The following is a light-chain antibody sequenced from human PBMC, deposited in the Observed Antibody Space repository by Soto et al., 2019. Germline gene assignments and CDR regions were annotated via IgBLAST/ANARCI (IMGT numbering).Light chain of an antibody. Sequence: QSVLTQPASVSGSPGQSITISCTGTSDNYVSWYQQHPGKVPKLMIYGVTNRPSGVSDRFSGSKSGNTASLTISGLQTEEEADYYCSSYTNSRTLLFGAGTKLTVL. V-gene: IGLV2-14*01. CDR1: SDNY. CDR2: GVT. CDR3: SSYTNSRTLL. J-gene: IGLJ1*01.